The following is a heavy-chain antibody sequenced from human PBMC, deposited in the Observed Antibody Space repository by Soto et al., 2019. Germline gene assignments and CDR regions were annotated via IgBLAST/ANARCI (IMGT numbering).Heavy chain of an antibody. CDR1: GGSISGYY. V-gene: IGHV4-59*01. Sequence: SETLSLTCTVSGGSISGYYWNWIRPPPGKGMEYVGHIYYIGTTNYNPALKSRATISVDTSKNQFTLKLTSVTAADTAVYFCAKSRSKYGANAFYICDQGTMVTVSS. J-gene: IGHJ3*02. CDR3: AKSRSKYGANAFYI. CDR2: IYYIGTT. D-gene: IGHD2-2*01.